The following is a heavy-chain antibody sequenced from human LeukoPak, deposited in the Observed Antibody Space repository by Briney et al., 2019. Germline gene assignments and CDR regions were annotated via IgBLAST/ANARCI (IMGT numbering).Heavy chain of an antibody. V-gene: IGHV3-23*01. CDR3: ARDVLVVVPVTLEPGYYYYGMDV. CDR1: GFTLSSHA. Sequence: QPGGSLRLSCADSGFTLSSHAMSWVRQAPGKGLEWVSGISNSGGSTYYADSVKGRFTISRDNSKNTLSLQMNSLRADDTAVYYCARDVLVVVPVTLEPGYYYYGMDVWGQGTTVTVSS. J-gene: IGHJ6*02. D-gene: IGHD2-15*01. CDR2: ISNSGGST.